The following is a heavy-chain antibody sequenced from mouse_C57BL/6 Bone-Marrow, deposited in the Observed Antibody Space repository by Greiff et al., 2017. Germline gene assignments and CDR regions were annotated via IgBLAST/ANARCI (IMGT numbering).Heavy chain of an antibody. V-gene: IGHV5-6*01. D-gene: IGHD4-1*01. CDR3: ARQRTGYYFDY. CDR1: GFTFSSYG. CDR2: IISGGSYT. J-gene: IGHJ2*01. Sequence: EVKLMESGGDLVKPGGSLKLSCAASGFTFSSYGMSWVRQTPDKRLEWVATIISGGSYTYYPDSVKGRFTISRDNAKNTLYLQMSSLKSEDTAMYYCARQRTGYYFDYWGQGTTLTVSS.